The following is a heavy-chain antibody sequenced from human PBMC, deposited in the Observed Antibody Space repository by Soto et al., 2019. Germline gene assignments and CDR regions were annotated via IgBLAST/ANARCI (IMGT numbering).Heavy chain of an antibody. CDR1: GYTFTGYY. CDR2: INPNSGGT. Sequence: QVQLVQSGAEVKKPGASVKVSCKASGYTFTGYYMHWVRQAPGQGLEWMGWINPNSGGTNYAQKFEGRATMSRDTSTSTAYMELSRLRSDDTAVYYCAARGPDCSSTSCYIGTLDYWGQGTLVTVSS. J-gene: IGHJ4*02. D-gene: IGHD2-2*02. CDR3: AARGPDCSSTSCYIGTLDY. V-gene: IGHV1-2*02.